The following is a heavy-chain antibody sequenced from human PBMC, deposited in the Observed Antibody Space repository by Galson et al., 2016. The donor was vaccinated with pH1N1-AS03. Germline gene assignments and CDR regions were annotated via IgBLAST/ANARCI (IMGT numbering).Heavy chain of an antibody. V-gene: IGHV1-3*01. J-gene: IGHJ4*02. CDR2: INADNTDT. CDR1: GYTFTNFV. CDR3: ARTNYYHCRWDY. D-gene: IGHD3-22*01. Sequence: SVKVSCKASGYTFTNFVVHWVRQAPGQRLEWMGWINADNTDTKYSQKFEDRVTITRDTFATTAYMELSSLGSEDTAVYHCARTNYYHCRWDYWGQGTLVTVSS.